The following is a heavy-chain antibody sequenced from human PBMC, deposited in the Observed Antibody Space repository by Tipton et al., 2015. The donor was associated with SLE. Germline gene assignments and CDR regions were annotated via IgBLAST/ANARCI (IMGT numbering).Heavy chain of an antibody. CDR1: GGSISSSSYY. D-gene: IGHD3-10*01. CDR2: FYYSGST. V-gene: IGHV4-39*07. J-gene: IGHJ4*02. Sequence: TLSLTCTVSGGSISSSSYYWGWIRQPPGKGLEWIGSFYYSGSTYYNPSLKSRVTISVDTSKNQFSLKLNSVTAADTATYFCARDRVRGVIHYWGQGTLVTVSS. CDR3: ARDRVRGVIHY.